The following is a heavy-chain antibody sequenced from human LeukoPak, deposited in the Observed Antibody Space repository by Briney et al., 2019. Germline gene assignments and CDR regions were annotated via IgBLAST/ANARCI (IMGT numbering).Heavy chain of an antibody. V-gene: IGHV3-48*02. CDR1: GYTFSSYS. CDR2: ISSSSSTI. Sequence: SCKASGYTFSSYSMNWVRQAPGKGLEWVSYISSSSSTIYYADSVKGRFTISRDNAKNSLYLQMNSLRDEDTAVYYCASAASYSTTYGMDVWGQGTTVTVSS. J-gene: IGHJ6*02. CDR3: ASAASYSTTYGMDV. D-gene: IGHD4-4*01.